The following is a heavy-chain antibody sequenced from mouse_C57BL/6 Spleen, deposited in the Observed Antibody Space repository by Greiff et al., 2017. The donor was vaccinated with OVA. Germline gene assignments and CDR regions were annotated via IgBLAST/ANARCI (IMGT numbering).Heavy chain of an antibody. D-gene: IGHD1-1*01. CDR2: INPNNGGT. CDR3: ARDYGSSYGFAD. CDR1: GYTFTDYY. Sequence: VQLQQSGPELVKPGASVKISCKASGYTFTDYYMNWVKQSHGKSLEWIGDINPNNGGTSYNQKLKGKATLTVDKSSSTAYMELRSLTSEDSAVDYCARDYGSSYGFADWGQGTLVTVSA. V-gene: IGHV1-26*01. J-gene: IGHJ3*01.